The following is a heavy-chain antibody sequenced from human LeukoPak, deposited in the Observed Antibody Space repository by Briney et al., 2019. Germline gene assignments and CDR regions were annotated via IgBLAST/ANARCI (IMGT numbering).Heavy chain of an antibody. CDR2: IIPIFGTA. CDR3: ARRLDTAMVYNWFDP. V-gene: IGHV1-69*01. CDR1: GGTFSSYA. D-gene: IGHD5-18*01. J-gene: IGHJ5*02. Sequence: SVKVSCRASGGTFSSYAISWVRQAPGQGLEWMGGIIPIFGTANYAQKFQGRVTITADESTSTAYMELSSLRSEDTAVYYCARRLDTAMVYNWFDPWGQGTLVTVSS.